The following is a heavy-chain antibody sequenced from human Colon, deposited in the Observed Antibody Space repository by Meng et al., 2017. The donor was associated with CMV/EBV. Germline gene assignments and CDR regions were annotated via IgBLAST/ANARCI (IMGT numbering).Heavy chain of an antibody. V-gene: IGHV3-23*01. D-gene: IGHD6-19*01. CDR1: GFTFSSYA. CDR2: ISGSGGST. Sequence: GESLKISCAASGFTFSSYAMSWVRQAPGKGLEWVSAISGSGGSTYYADSVKGRFTISRDNSKNTLYLQMNSLRAEDTAVYYCAKRQDSSGWWGGGYYGMDVWGQGTTVTVSS. J-gene: IGHJ6*02. CDR3: AKRQDSSGWWGGGYYGMDV.